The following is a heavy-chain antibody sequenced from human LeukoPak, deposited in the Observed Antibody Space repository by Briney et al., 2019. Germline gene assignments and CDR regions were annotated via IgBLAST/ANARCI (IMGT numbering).Heavy chain of an antibody. CDR2: VYYGGTT. CDR3: ARHLLAVRGTGRFDP. D-gene: IGHD6-19*01. Sequence: PSETLSLTCTVSGGSITTNNFYWGWIRQSPGKGLEWIASVYYGGTTYYNPSLKSRLTISAGTSKNQFSLSLRSVTAADTAIYYCARHLLAVRGTGRFDPWGQGTLVTVSS. CDR1: GGSITTNNFY. V-gene: IGHV4-39*01. J-gene: IGHJ5*02.